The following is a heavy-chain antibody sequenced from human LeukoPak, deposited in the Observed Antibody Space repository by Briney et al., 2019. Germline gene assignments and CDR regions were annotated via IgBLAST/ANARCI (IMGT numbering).Heavy chain of an antibody. CDR2: ISSSGST. CDR1: GGSISTSNYY. CDR3: ARGPYSYDSSGAFDI. Sequence: SETLSLTCTVSGGSISTSNYYWGWIRQPPGKGLEWIGRISSSGSTNYNPSLKSRVTISVDTSKNQFSLKLSSVTAADTAVYFCARGPYSYDSSGAFDIWGQGTMVTVSS. V-gene: IGHV4-39*07. D-gene: IGHD3-22*01. J-gene: IGHJ3*02.